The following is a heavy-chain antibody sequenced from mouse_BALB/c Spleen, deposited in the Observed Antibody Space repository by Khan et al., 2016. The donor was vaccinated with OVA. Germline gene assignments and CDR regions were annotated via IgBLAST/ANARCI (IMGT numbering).Heavy chain of an antibody. CDR2: ISYSGST. V-gene: IGHV3-2*02. Sequence: VQLKESGPGLVKPSQSLSLTCTVTGYSITSDYAWNWIRQFPGNKLEWMGYISYSGSTSYHPSLKSRISITRDTSKNQFFLQLNSVTTEDTATYYCARWFAYWGQGTLVTVSA. CDR3: ARWFAY. CDR1: GYSITSDYA. J-gene: IGHJ3*01.